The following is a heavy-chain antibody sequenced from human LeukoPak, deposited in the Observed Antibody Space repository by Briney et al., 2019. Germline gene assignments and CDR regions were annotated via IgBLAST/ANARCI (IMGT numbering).Heavy chain of an antibody. D-gene: IGHD3-16*01. CDR1: GYTFTSCY. CDR2: INPSGGST. V-gene: IGHV1-46*01. CDR3: ARWGARLRAIDY. J-gene: IGHJ4*02. Sequence: ASVKVSCKAPGYTFTSCYMHWVRQAPGQGLEWMGIINPSGGSTSYAQKFQGRVTMTRDTSTSTVYMELSSLRSEDTAVYYCARWGARLRAIDYWGQGTLVTVSS.